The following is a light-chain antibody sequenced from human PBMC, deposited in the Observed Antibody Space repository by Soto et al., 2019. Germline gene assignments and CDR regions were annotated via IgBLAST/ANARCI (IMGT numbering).Light chain of an antibody. J-gene: IGLJ3*02. CDR2: EGT. V-gene: IGLV2-23*01. CDR3: CSHAGSGTLV. Sequence: QSALTQPASVSGSPGQSISISCTGTSSDVGKYKFVSWYQQHPGKAPKLIIYEGTKRPSGVSNRFSGSKSGNTASLTISGLHAEDEADYYCCSHAGSGTLVFGGGTKLTVL. CDR1: SSDVGKYKF.